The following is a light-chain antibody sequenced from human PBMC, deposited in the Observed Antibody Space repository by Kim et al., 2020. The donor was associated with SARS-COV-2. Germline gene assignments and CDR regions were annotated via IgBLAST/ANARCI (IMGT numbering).Light chain of an antibody. CDR3: QVWDSRNWV. Sequence: VALGQTARITWGGNNIGSKNVHWYQQKPGQAPVLVIYRDSNRPSGIPERFSGSNSGNTATLTISRAQAGDEADYYCQVWDSRNWVFGGGTQLTVL. V-gene: IGLV3-9*01. CDR1: NIGSKN. CDR2: RDS. J-gene: IGLJ3*02.